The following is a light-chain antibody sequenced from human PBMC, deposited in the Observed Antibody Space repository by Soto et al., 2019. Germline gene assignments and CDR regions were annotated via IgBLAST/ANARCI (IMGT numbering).Light chain of an antibody. Sequence: QSVLTQSTSASASLGASVKLTCTLSSGHSNYVIAWHQQQPEKSPRYLMKLNGDGSHSKGDGIPDRFSGSSSGAERYLTISSLQSEDEADYYCQTWGTGIVVFGGGTKLTVL. CDR3: QTWGTGIVV. CDR2: LNGDGSH. J-gene: IGLJ2*01. V-gene: IGLV4-69*01. CDR1: SGHSNYV.